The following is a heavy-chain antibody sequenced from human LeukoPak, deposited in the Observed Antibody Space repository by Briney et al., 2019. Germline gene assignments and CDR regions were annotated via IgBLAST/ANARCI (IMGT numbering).Heavy chain of an antibody. D-gene: IGHD1-26*01. CDR3: ASLSGSYFYYFDY. J-gene: IGHJ4*02. V-gene: IGHV1-2*02. CDR2: INPNSGGT. Sequence: ASVKVSCKASGYTFTSYGISWVRQAPGQGLEWMGWINPNSGGTNYAQKFQGRVTMTRDASISTAYMELSRLRSDDTAVYYCASLSGSYFYYFDYWGQGTLVTVSS. CDR1: GYTFTSYG.